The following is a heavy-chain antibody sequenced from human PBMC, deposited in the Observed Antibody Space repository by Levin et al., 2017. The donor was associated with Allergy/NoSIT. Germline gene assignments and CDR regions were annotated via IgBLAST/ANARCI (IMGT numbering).Heavy chain of an antibody. V-gene: IGHV3-30*03. CDR1: GFTFISFG. J-gene: IGHJ4*02. CDR3: ARDPTDYSISWSFDY. CDR2: ISYDGSKK. D-gene: IGHD6-13*01. Sequence: GGSLRLSCAASGFTFISFGMHWVRQAPGKGLEWLAVISYDGSKKHYTDSVKGRFSISRDNSKDTLYLQMNSLRPEDTAVYYCARDPTDYSISWSFDYWGQGTLVTVSS.